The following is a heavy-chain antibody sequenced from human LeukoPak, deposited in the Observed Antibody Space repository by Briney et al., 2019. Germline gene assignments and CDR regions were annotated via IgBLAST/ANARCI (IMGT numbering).Heavy chain of an antibody. J-gene: IGHJ4*02. D-gene: IGHD6-13*01. CDR3: AKRGHYSINWYHYFDY. CDR2: IASNGGSE. CDR1: GFTFTTYG. V-gene: IGHV3-30*18. Sequence: PGGSLRLSCAASGFTFTTYGLHRVRQAAGKGLEWVAAIASNGGSEYYADSVKGRFTISRDNSKNTLFLQMNSLRPDDTAVYYCAKRGHYSINWYHYFDYWGQGTLVTVSS.